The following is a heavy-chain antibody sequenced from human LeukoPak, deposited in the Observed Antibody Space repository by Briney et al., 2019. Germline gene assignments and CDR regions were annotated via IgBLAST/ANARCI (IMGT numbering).Heavy chain of an antibody. V-gene: IGHV3-7*01. CDR2: IKQDGSEK. D-gene: IGHD3-22*01. CDR1: GFTFSSNW. CDR3: ARAAYDSSGYHYPCGY. Sequence: GGSLRLSCAASGFTFSSNWMTWVRQAPGKGLEWVANIKQDGSEKYYVDSVKGRFTISRDNAKNSLYLQMNSLRAEDTAVYYCARAAYDSSGYHYPCGYWGQGTLVTVSP. J-gene: IGHJ4*02.